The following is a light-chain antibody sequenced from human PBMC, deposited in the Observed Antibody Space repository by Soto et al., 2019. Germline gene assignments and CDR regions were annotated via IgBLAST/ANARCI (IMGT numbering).Light chain of an antibody. V-gene: IGKV1-33*01. J-gene: IGKJ4*01. Sequence: DIQMTQSPSSLSASVGDRVTITCQASQDISNSLNWYQQKPGKAPKLLIYDASNLETGVPSRFSGSGSGTDFTFTISSLQPEDIATYYCQQYDNLLLTFGGGTKVESK. CDR3: QQYDNLLLT. CDR2: DAS. CDR1: QDISNS.